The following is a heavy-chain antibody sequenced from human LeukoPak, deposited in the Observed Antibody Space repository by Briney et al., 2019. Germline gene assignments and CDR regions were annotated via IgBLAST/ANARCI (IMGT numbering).Heavy chain of an antibody. CDR2: IIPIFGTA. D-gene: IGHD3-22*01. CDR1: GGTFSSYA. CDR3: ARAVGYYDSSGYLKNYYYYYGMDV. J-gene: IGHJ6*02. V-gene: IGHV1-69*13. Sequence: GASVKVSCKASGGTFSSYAISWVRQAPGQGLEWMGGIIPIFGTANYAQKFQGRVTITADESTSTAYMELSSLRSEDTAVYYCARAVGYYDSSGYLKNYYYYYGMDVWGQGTTVTVSS.